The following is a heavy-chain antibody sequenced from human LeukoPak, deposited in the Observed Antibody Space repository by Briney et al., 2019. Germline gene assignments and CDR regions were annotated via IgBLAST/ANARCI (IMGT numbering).Heavy chain of an antibody. Sequence: PSETLSLTCTVSNGSISSDTYFWSWIRQPPGKGLEWIGEINHSGSTNYNPSLKSRVTISVDTSKNQFSLKLSSVTAADTAVYYCARGGGITMVRGVIITHRDYYYMDVWGKGTTVTVSS. V-gene: IGHV4-39*07. CDR1: NGSISSDTYF. D-gene: IGHD3-10*01. CDR2: INHSGST. J-gene: IGHJ6*03. CDR3: ARGGGITMVRGVIITHRDYYYMDV.